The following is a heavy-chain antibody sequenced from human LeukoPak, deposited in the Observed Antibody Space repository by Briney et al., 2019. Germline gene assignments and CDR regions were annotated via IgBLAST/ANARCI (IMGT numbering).Heavy chain of an antibody. CDR1: GFTFSNYW. J-gene: IGHJ6*03. D-gene: IGHD2-15*01. CDR3: ARDGRYYYYMDV. Sequence: GGSLRLPCAASGFTFSNYWMSWVRQAPGKGLEWVANIKQDGREKYYVDSVKGRFTISRDNAKNSLYLQMNSLRAEDTALYYCARDGRYYYYMDVWGKGTTVTVSS. CDR2: IKQDGREK. V-gene: IGHV3-7*03.